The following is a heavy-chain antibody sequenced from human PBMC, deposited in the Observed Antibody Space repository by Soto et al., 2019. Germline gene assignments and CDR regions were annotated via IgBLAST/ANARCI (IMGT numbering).Heavy chain of an antibody. V-gene: IGHV4-59*12. CDR3: ARSMVRGVIPYYYGMDV. CDR1: GGSISSYY. Sequence: SETLSLTCTVSGGSISSYYWSWIRQPPGKGLEWIGYIYYSGSTNYNPSLKSRVTISVDTSKNQFSLKASDTAMYYCARSMVRGVIPYYYGMDVWGQGTTVTVSS. CDR2: IYYSGST. D-gene: IGHD3-10*01. J-gene: IGHJ6*02.